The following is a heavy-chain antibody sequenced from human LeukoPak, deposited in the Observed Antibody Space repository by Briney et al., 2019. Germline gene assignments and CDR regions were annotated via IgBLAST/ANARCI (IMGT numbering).Heavy chain of an antibody. CDR2: ISGSGGST. CDR3: AKGNGYSGYDSSYMDV. Sequence: PGGSLRLPCAASGFTFSSYAMSWVRQAPGKGLEWVSAISGSGGSTYYADSVKGRFTISRDNSKNTLYLQMNSLRAEDTAVYYCAKGNGYSGYDSSYMDVWGKGTTVTVSS. D-gene: IGHD5-12*01. CDR1: GFTFSSYA. V-gene: IGHV3-23*01. J-gene: IGHJ6*03.